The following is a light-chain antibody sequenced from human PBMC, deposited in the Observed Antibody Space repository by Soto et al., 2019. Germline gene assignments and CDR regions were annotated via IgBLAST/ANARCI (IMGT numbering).Light chain of an antibody. CDR3: QHYNGWPYT. V-gene: IGKV3-15*01. CDR1: QSVSSN. CDR2: GAS. J-gene: IGKJ2*01. Sequence: ELVLTPSPATLSVSQRETARLSCRASQSVSSNLAWYQQTPGQAPRLLIYGASTRATGVPPRFSGSGSETDFTLTITSLQAEDFAVYYCQHYNGWPYTLGQGTKVDIK.